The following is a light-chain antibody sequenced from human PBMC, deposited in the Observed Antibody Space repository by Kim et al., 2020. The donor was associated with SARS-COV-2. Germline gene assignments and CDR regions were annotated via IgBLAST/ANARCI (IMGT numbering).Light chain of an antibody. Sequence: FPCPFRSGISFAIYNIYWYQPKPGSLPQFLLRYKSDSNKQHASGVPSRFSGSKDASTNAGLLVISGLQSQDEADYYCAIWYSNTWVFGGGTQLTVL. V-gene: IGLV5-39*01. CDR1: SGISFAIYN. CDR2: YKSDSNK. J-gene: IGLJ3*02. CDR3: AIWYSNTWV.